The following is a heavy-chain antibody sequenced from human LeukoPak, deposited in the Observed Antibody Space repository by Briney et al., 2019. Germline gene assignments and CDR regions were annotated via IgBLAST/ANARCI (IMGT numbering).Heavy chain of an antibody. Sequence: AGGPLGSSGQAPGSPSIDTTRAWIRRPPGKGWNGVSSISSSDSTVYYADSVKGRFTISRDNAKNSLYLQMNSLRAEDTAVYYCARDDDGNSYVFDYWGQGTLVTVSS. CDR2: ISSSDSTV. J-gene: IGHJ4*02. D-gene: IGHD2/OR15-2a*01. CDR3: ARDDDGNSYVFDY. CDR1: GSPSIDTT. V-gene: IGHV3-11*01.